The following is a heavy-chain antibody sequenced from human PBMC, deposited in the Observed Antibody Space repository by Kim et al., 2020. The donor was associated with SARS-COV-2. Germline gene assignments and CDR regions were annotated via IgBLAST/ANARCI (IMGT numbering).Heavy chain of an antibody. CDR3: ARHLSLGNSLNWFDP. CDR1: GGSISSSSYY. J-gene: IGHJ5*02. D-gene: IGHD4-4*01. Sequence: SETLSLTCTVSGGSISSSSYYWGWIRQPPGKGLEWIGSIYYSGSTYYNPSLKSRVTISVDTSKNQFSLKLSSVTAADTAVYYCARHLSLGNSLNWFDPWGQGTLVTVSS. V-gene: IGHV4-39*01. CDR2: IYYSGST.